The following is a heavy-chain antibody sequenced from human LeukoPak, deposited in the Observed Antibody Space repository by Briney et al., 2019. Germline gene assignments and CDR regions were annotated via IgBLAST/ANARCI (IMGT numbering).Heavy chain of an antibody. CDR3: AKDPSITMVRGVIIAGDWFDP. CDR2: ISGSGGST. CDR1: GFTFSSYA. V-gene: IGHV3-23*01. J-gene: IGHJ5*02. D-gene: IGHD3-10*01. Sequence: GSLRLSCAASGFTFSSYAMSWVRQAPGKGLEWVSAISGSGGSTYYADSVKGRFTISRDNSKNTLYLQMNSLRAEDTAVYYCAKDPSITMVRGVIIAGDWFDPWGQGTLVTVSS.